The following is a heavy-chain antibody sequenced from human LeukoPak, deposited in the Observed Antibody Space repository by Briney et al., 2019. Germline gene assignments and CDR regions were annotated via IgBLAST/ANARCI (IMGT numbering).Heavy chain of an antibody. Sequence: PSETLSLTCTVSGGSISSSTHYWSWIRQPPGKGLEWIGYIYYSGSTYYNPSLKSRVTISVDTSKNQFSLKLSSVTAADTAVYYCARGAGEDDSSGYLVTHAFDIRGQGTMVTVSS. J-gene: IGHJ3*02. D-gene: IGHD3-22*01. CDR3: ARGAGEDDSSGYLVTHAFDI. V-gene: IGHV4-30-4*01. CDR1: GGSISSSTHY. CDR2: IYYSGST.